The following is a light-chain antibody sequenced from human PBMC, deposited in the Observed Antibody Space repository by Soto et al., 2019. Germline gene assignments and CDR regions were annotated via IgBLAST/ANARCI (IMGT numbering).Light chain of an antibody. Sequence: DIQMTQSPSSLSASVGDRVTITCRASQGIRNDSSWYQQKPGKAPKRLIYAASSLHSGVPSRFSVSGSGTEFTLTISSLQPEDFATYYCLQHNSDPRTFGQGTKVDIK. CDR3: LQHNSDPRT. CDR2: AAS. CDR1: QGIRND. V-gene: IGKV1-17*01. J-gene: IGKJ1*01.